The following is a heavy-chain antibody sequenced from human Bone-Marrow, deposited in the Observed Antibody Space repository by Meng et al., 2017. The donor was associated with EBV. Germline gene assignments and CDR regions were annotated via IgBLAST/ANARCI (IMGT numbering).Heavy chain of an antibody. J-gene: IGHJ4*02. CDR3: AREAPDGYNPMPPVY. CDR2: INTNTGNP. CDR1: GYTFTSYA. Sequence: VKRVQSGAELKRPGASVKVSGKASGYTFTSYAMNWVRQAPGQGLEWMGWINTNTGNPTYAQGFTGRFVFSLDTSVSTAYLQISSLKAEDTAVYYCAREAPDGYNPMPPVYWGQGTLVTVSS. V-gene: IGHV7-4-1*02. D-gene: IGHD5-24*01.